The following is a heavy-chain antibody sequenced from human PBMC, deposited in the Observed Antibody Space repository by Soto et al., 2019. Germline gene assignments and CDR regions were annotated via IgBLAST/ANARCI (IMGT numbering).Heavy chain of an antibody. Sequence: EVQLVESGGGLVQPGGSLRLSCAASGFTFSSYAMHWVRQAPGKGLECVSAITSNGGHTDYSSSMKGRFTISRDNSKNTLYLQMGSLRAEDMALYYCARRIQFGYGMDVWGQGTTVTVSS. CDR3: ARRIQFGYGMDV. V-gene: IGHV3-64*01. J-gene: IGHJ6*02. D-gene: IGHD3-16*01. CDR2: ITSNGGHT. CDR1: GFTFSSYA.